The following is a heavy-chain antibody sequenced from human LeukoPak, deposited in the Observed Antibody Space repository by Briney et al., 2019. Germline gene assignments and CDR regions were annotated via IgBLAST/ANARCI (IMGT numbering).Heavy chain of an antibody. V-gene: IGHV3-30*03. D-gene: IGHD3-10*01. CDR3: ARDRRWFGELLVDAFDI. CDR2: ISYDGTNK. J-gene: IGHJ3*02. Sequence: TGGSLRPSCAASGVNFSRNAIHWVRQAPGKGLEWVAVISYDGTNKYYGDSVKGRFTISRDNSKNTLSLQLNSLRAEDTAVYYCARDRRWFGELLVDAFDIWGQGTMVTVSS. CDR1: GVNFSRNA.